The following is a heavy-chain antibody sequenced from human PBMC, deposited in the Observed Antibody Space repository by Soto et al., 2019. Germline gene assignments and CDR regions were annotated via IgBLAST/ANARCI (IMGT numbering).Heavy chain of an antibody. CDR3: AREWGDGYNYDYYYYGMDV. J-gene: IGHJ6*02. Sequence: ASVTVSCKASGYTFPGYYMHCVRQAPGQVLEWMGWINPNSGGTNYAQKFQGRVTMTRDTSISTAYMELSRLRSDDTAVYYCAREWGDGYNYDYYYYGMDVWGQGTTVTVSS. V-gene: IGHV1-2*02. D-gene: IGHD5-12*01. CDR2: INPNSGGT. CDR1: GYTFPGYY.